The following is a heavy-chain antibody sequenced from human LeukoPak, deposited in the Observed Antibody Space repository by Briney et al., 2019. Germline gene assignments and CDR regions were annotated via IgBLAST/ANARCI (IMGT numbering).Heavy chain of an antibody. V-gene: IGHV3-48*03. D-gene: IGHD6-13*01. Sequence: GGSLRLSCAASGFSFNNYEMNWVRQAPGKGLEWVSYISSSGSTISYADSVKGRFTISRDNSKNTLYLQMNSLIVEDTAVYYCAKDVYSAAWAFDYWGQGTLVTVSS. CDR3: AKDVYSAAWAFDY. CDR1: GFSFNNYE. J-gene: IGHJ4*02. CDR2: ISSSGSTI.